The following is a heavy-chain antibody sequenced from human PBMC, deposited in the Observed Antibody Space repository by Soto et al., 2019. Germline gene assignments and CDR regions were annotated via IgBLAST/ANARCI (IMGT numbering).Heavy chain of an antibody. CDR1: GASMNSGDFY. CDR3: ASGAT. CDR2: IRNSGST. D-gene: IGHD1-26*01. Sequence: QVQLQESGPGLVKPSMTLSLSCTVSGASMNSGDFYWSWIRQPPGKGLEWIGYIRNSGSTSYNPSLKSRVIMSVDTSKNHFFLKVTSVTVAVTAVYYCASGATWGQGTLVIVSS. J-gene: IGHJ5*02. V-gene: IGHV4-30-4*01.